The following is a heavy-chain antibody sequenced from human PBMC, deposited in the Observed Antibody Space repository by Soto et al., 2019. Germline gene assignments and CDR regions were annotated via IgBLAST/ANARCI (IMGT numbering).Heavy chain of an antibody. V-gene: IGHV1-69*01. CDR2: IIPIFGTA. J-gene: IGHJ5*02. CDR3: ARRYCSSTSCFTLSTAPYNWFDP. D-gene: IGHD2-2*01. CDR1: GYTFSSYA. Sequence: QVQLVQSGAEVKTPGASVKVSCKASGYTFSSYAISWVRQAPGQGLEWMGGIIPIFGTANYAQKFQGRVTITADESTSTAYMELSSLRSEDTAVYYCARRYCSSTSCFTLSTAPYNWFDPWGQGTLVTVSS.